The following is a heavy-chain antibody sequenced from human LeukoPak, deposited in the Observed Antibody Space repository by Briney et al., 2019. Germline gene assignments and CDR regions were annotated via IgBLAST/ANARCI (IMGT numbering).Heavy chain of an antibody. CDR3: AKGGESSSWLFDY. D-gene: IGHD6-13*01. CDR2: LSGSGLST. J-gene: IGHJ4*02. CDR1: GFTFSSHA. Sequence: GGSLRLPCAASGFTFSSHAMSWVRQAPGKGLQWVSALSGSGLSTYYADSVKGRFTISRDNSKNTLYLQMNSLRAEDTAVYYCAKGGESSSWLFDYWGQGTLVLVSS. V-gene: IGHV3-23*01.